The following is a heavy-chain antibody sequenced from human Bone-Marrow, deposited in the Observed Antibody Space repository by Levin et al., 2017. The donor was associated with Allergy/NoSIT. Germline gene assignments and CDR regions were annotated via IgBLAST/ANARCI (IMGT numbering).Heavy chain of an antibody. V-gene: IGHV4-34*01. J-gene: IGHJ5*02. D-gene: IGHD2-2*01. CDR1: GGSFSGYY. Sequence: SETLSLTCAVYGGSFSGYYWSWIRQPPGKGLEWIGEINHSGSTNYNPSLKSRVTISVDTSKNQFSLKLSSVTAADTAVYYCARGRTRGYQLLRASNWFDPWGQGTLVTVSS. CDR3: ARGRTRGYQLLRASNWFDP. CDR2: INHSGST.